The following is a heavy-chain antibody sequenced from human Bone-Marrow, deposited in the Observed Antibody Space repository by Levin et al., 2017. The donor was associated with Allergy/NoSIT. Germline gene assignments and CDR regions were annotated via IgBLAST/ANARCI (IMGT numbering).Heavy chain of an antibody. V-gene: IGHV4-30-4*01. D-gene: IGHD6-19*01. CDR2: IYYSGST. CDR3: ARALHTYSSGWYRPYKYYFDY. CDR1: GGSISSGDYY. Sequence: SETLSLTCTVSGGSISSGDYYWSWIRQPPGKGLEWIGYIYYSGSTYYNPSLKSRVTISVDTSKNQFSLKLSSVTAADTAVYYCARALHTYSSGWYRPYKYYFDYWGQGTLVTVSS. J-gene: IGHJ4*02.